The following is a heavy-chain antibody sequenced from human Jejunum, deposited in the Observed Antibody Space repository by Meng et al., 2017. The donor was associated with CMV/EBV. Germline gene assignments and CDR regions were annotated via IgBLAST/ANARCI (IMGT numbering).Heavy chain of an antibody. V-gene: IGHV1-69*01. Sequence: TWLRQATGQGLEWMGGIIPIFDTAIYAQKFEGRLTITSDDSTSASYMDLSSLTPEDTAVYYCAREFRRDGYDSGSQAQAYFFESWGQGTPVTVSS. CDR2: IIPIFDTA. D-gene: IGHD5-24*01. CDR3: AREFRRDGYDSGSQAQAYFFES. J-gene: IGHJ4*02.